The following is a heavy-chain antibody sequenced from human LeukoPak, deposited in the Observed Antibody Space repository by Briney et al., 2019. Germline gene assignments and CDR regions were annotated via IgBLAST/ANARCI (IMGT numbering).Heavy chain of an antibody. J-gene: IGHJ4*02. V-gene: IGHV3-7*01. CDR1: GFTFSSYW. Sequence: PGVSLRLSCAASGFTFSSYWMSWVRQAPGKGLEWVANIKQDGSEKDYVDSVKGRFTISRDNAKNSLYLQMNSLRAEDTAVYYCARMDIAVAGIFDYWGQGTLVTVSS. D-gene: IGHD6-19*01. CDR2: IKQDGSEK. CDR3: ARMDIAVAGIFDY.